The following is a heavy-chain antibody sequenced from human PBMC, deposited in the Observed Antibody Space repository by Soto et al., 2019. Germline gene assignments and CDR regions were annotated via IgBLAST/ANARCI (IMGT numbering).Heavy chain of an antibody. J-gene: IGHJ5*02. CDR3: AGRSSLASVQLFFREISNYNWFDP. D-gene: IGHD1-1*01. CDR1: NGSISSPIYY. CDR2: FHQTGST. Sequence: SETLSLTCTVSNGSISSPIYYWGWIRQPPGKGLEWIGSFHQTGSTYYNPSLQGRVTISVDTSKNQFSLKLSSVTAADTAMYFCAGRSSLASVQLFFREISNYNWFDPWGQGTLVTVSS. V-gene: IGHV4-39*01.